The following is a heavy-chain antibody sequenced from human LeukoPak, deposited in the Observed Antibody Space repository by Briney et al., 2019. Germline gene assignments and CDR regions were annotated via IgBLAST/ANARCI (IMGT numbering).Heavy chain of an antibody. CDR2: IDPNSGAT. V-gene: IGHV1-2*02. CDR1: GYTFTAYY. D-gene: IGHD1-20*01. CDR3: ARGRASLTAWFVP. Sequence: ASVKVSCKASGYTFTAYYMHWVRQAPGQGLEWMGWIDPNSGATDSAQKFQGRVTVTRDTTINTVYMELSRLTSDDTAVYYCARGRASLTAWFVPWGQGTLVTVSS. J-gene: IGHJ5*02.